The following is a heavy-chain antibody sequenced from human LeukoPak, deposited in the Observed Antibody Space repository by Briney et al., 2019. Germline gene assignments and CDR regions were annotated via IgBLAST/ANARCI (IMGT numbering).Heavy chain of an antibody. CDR1: GYTFTGYY. CDR2: INPNSGGT. Sequence: ASVKVSCKASGYTFTGYYMHRVRQAPGQGLEWMGWINPNSGGTNYAQKFQGRVTMTRDTSISTAYMELRSLRSDDTAVYYCARGSSYGFSMGYWGQGTLVTVSS. J-gene: IGHJ4*02. V-gene: IGHV1-2*02. D-gene: IGHD5-18*01. CDR3: ARGSSYGFSMGY.